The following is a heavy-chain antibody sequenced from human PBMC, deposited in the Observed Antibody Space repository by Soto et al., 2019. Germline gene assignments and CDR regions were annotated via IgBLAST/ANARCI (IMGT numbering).Heavy chain of an antibody. J-gene: IGHJ4*02. D-gene: IGHD3-10*01. CDR1: GFTFGRHG. V-gene: IGHV3-33*01. CDR2: IWFDGSDK. Sequence: QVQLVESGGDVVQPGTSLRLSCAATGFTFGRHGMHWVRQAPGKGPEWVAVIWFDGSDKYYADSVKGRFTISRDNPRNTLYLQMDNLRVEDTAVYYCARDQGKVHFDYWGQATLVTVSS. CDR3: ARDQGKVHFDY.